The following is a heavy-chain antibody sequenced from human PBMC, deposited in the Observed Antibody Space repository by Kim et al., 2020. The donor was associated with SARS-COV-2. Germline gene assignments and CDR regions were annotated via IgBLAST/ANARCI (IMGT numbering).Heavy chain of an antibody. CDR3: ARDPHGSGSRYGMDV. J-gene: IGHJ6*02. D-gene: IGHD3-10*01. CDR2: IYYSGST. V-gene: IGHV4-31*03. CDR1: GGSISSGGYY. Sequence: SETLSLTCTVSGGSISSGGYYWSWIRQHPGKGLEWIGYIYYSGSTYYNPSLKSRVTISVDTSKNQFSLKLSSVTAADTAVYYCARDPHGSGSRYGMDVWGQGTPVTGSS.